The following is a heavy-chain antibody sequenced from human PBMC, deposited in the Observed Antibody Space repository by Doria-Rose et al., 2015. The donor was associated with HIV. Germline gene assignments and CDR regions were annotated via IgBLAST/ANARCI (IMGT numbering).Heavy chain of an antibody. CDR1: GFTFSSYW. CDR2: IKQDGSEK. J-gene: IGHJ2*01. CDR3: ARDAGDYNFWSGYYSRYWYFDL. D-gene: IGHD3-3*01. Sequence: LSCAASGFTFSSYWMIWVRPAPGKGLEWVANIKQDGSEKYYVDSVKGRFTISRDNAKNSLYLQMNSLRAEDTAVYYCARDAGDYNFWSGYYSRYWYFDLWGRGTLVTVSS. V-gene: IGHV3-7*01.